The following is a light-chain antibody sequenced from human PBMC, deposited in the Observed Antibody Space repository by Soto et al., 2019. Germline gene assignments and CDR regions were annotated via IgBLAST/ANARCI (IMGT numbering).Light chain of an antibody. CDR1: QSITSY. CDR2: AAS. Sequence: DIQMTQSPSSLSASVGDRVTITCRASQSITSYLNWYQQKPGKAPKLLIYAASSLQSGVPSRFSGSGSGTDFTLIISSLQPEDFATYFCQQSHSTPLTFGGGTKVEIK. CDR3: QQSHSTPLT. J-gene: IGKJ4*01. V-gene: IGKV1-39*01.